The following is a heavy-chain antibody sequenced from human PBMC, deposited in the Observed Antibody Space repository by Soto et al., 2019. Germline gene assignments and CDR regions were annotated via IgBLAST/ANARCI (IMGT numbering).Heavy chain of an antibody. CDR2: INTYNGNT. D-gene: IGHD3-16*01. Sequence: QVQLVQSGAEVKNPGASVKVSCKASGYTFTRYGLGWARQAPGQGLGWMGWINTYNGNTNYAQNVQGRDTLTTDTSTSTAYMELRSLRSNDTAIYYCAMVDVYVTPSPQDVWGQGTTVIVSS. V-gene: IGHV1-18*01. CDR3: AMVDVYVTPSPQDV. J-gene: IGHJ6*02. CDR1: GYTFTRYG.